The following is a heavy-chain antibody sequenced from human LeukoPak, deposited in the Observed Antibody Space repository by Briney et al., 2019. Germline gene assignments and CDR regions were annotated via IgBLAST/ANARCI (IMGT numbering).Heavy chain of an antibody. V-gene: IGHV3-23*01. CDR3: AKDPGCSSTSCYKDGAFDI. J-gene: IGHJ3*02. Sequence: PGGSLRFSCAASGFTFSSYAMSWVRQAPGKGLEWVSAISGSGGSTYYADSVKGRFTISRDNSKNTLYLQMNSLRAEDTAVYYCAKDPGCSSTSCYKDGAFDIWGQGTMVTVSS. CDR2: ISGSGGST. CDR1: GFTFSSYA. D-gene: IGHD2-2*02.